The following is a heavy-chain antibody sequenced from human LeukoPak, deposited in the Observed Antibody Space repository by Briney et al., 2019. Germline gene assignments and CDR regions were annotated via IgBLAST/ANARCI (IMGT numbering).Heavy chain of an antibody. Sequence: GGSLRLSCAASGFTFSSYAMSWVRQAPGKGLEWVSSISGSGGNTYYADSVKGRFTISRDNSKNTRYMQMNSLRAEDTAVYYCAKLVTHFDYWGQGTLVTVSS. D-gene: IGHD4-23*01. CDR1: GFTFSSYA. CDR2: ISGSGGNT. V-gene: IGHV3-23*01. CDR3: AKLVTHFDY. J-gene: IGHJ4*02.